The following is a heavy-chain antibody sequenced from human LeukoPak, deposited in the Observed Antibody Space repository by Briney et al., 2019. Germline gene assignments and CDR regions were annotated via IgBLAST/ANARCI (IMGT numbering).Heavy chain of an antibody. CDR1: GFTFSSYA. Sequence: PGRPLRLSCAASGFTFSSYAMHWVRQAPGKGLEWVAVISYDGSNKYYADSVKGRFTISRDNSKNTLYLQMNSLRAEDTAVYYCSRVSTYGSGIPRGLDYWGQGTLVTVSS. J-gene: IGHJ4*02. V-gene: IGHV3-30*04. CDR2: ISYDGSNK. D-gene: IGHD3-10*01. CDR3: SRVSTYGSGIPRGLDY.